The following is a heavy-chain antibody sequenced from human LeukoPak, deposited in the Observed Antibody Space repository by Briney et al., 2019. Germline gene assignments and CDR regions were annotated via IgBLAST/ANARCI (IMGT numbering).Heavy chain of an antibody. V-gene: IGHV1-46*01. CDR3: ARAVYNSYSF. CDR1: GYTFTGYY. J-gene: IGHJ4*02. CDR2: INPSSGST. Sequence: GASVKVSCKASGYTFTGYYIHWVRQAPGQALEWMGTINPSSGSTKYAQKFQGRVTMTRDTSTNTVYMELSSLRSEDTAVYFCARAVYNSYSFWGQGTLVTVSS. D-gene: IGHD2-8*01.